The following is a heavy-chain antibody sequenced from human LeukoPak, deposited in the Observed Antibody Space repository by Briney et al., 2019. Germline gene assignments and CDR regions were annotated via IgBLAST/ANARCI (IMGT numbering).Heavy chain of an antibody. CDR3: ARAQGLRRGLLSGGYQSPYAFDI. CDR1: GFTFSSYS. Sequence: PGGSLRLSCAASGFTFSSYSMNWVRQAPGKGLEWVSYISSSSSTIYYADSVKGRFTISRDNAKNSLYLQMNSLRDEDTAVYYCARAQGLRRGLLSGGYQSPYAFDIWGQGTMVTVSS. D-gene: IGHD1-26*01. CDR2: ISSSSSTI. V-gene: IGHV3-48*02. J-gene: IGHJ3*02.